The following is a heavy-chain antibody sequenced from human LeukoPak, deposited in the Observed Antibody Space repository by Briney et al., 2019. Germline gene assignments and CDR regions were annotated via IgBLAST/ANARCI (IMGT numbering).Heavy chain of an antibody. CDR3: ARSVRSPYDFWSGYYSPNWFDP. J-gene: IGHJ5*02. Sequence: ASVKVSCKASGYTFTGYYMHWVRQAPGQGLEWMGWINPNSGGTNYAQKFQGRVTMTRDTSISTAYMELSRLRSDDTAVYYCARSVRSPYDFWSGYYSPNWFDPWGQGTLVTVSS. D-gene: IGHD3-3*01. V-gene: IGHV1-2*02. CDR2: INPNSGGT. CDR1: GYTFTGYY.